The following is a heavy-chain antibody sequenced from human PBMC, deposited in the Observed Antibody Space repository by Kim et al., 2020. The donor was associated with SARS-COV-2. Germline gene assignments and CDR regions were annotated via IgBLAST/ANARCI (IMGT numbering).Heavy chain of an antibody. CDR1: GFTFSSYG. Sequence: GGSLRLSCAASGFTFSSYGMHWVRQAPGKGLEWVAVIWYDGSNKYYADSVKGRFTISRDNSKNTLYLQMNSLRAEDTAVYYCARDLGIAAAGTGGYYYGMDVWGQGTTVTVSS. CDR2: IWYDGSNK. V-gene: IGHV3-33*01. CDR3: ARDLGIAAAGTGGYYYGMDV. J-gene: IGHJ6*02. D-gene: IGHD6-13*01.